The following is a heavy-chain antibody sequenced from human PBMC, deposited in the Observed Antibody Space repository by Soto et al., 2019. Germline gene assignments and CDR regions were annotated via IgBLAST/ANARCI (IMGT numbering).Heavy chain of an antibody. D-gene: IGHD4-17*01. CDR3: ARHTVTTSTYYYYGMDV. V-gene: IGHV1-69*12. CDR2: IIPIFGTA. Sequence: QVQLVQSGAEVKKPGSSVKVSCKASGGTFSSYAISWVRQAPGQGLEWMGGIIPIFGTANYAQKFQGRVTNTADESTSTAYMELSSLRSEDTAVYYCARHTVTTSTYYYYGMDVWGQGTTVTVSS. CDR1: GGTFSSYA. J-gene: IGHJ6*02.